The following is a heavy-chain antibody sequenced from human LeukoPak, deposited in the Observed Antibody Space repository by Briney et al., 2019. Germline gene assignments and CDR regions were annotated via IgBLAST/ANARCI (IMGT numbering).Heavy chain of an antibody. Sequence: SETLSLTCTVSGGSISSSSYYWGWIRQPPGKGLEWIGSIYYSGSTYYNPSLKSRGTISVATSKTQFSLKLSSVTAAGTAVYYCARAADYSNSGDYWGQGTLVTVSS. CDR2: IYYSGST. J-gene: IGHJ4*02. D-gene: IGHD4-11*01. CDR3: ARAADYSNSGDY. CDR1: GGSISSSSYY. V-gene: IGHV4-39*07.